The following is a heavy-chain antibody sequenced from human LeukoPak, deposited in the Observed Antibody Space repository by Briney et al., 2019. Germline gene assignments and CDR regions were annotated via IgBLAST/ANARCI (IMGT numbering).Heavy chain of an antibody. Sequence: PAGGSLRLSCAASGFTFSRYAMTWVRQAPGKGLEWVSAISGSGGSTYYADSVKGRFTISRVNSKNTLYLQMNSLRAEDTAVYYCAKEPDYYDSSGYYYFDYWGQGTLVTVSS. J-gene: IGHJ4*02. V-gene: IGHV3-23*01. CDR3: AKEPDYYDSSGYYYFDY. CDR2: ISGSGGST. CDR1: GFTFSRYA. D-gene: IGHD3-22*01.